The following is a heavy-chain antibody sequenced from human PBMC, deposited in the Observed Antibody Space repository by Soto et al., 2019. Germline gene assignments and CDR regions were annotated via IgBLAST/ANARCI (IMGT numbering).Heavy chain of an antibody. Sequence: GGSLRLSCADSEVAVSSNYLSWVRQAPGKGLEWVSGIYPGGATYYGDSVKGRFTCSRDNSKNTLYLQMNSLRVEDTAVYYCARGSYRAFDYWGQGILVTASS. CDR1: EVAVSSNY. V-gene: IGHV3-53*01. CDR2: IYPGGAT. CDR3: ARGSYRAFDY. D-gene: IGHD4-4*01. J-gene: IGHJ4*02.